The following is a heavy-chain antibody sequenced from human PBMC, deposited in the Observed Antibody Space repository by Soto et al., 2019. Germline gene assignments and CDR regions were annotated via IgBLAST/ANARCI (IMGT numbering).Heavy chain of an antibody. CDR3: ASCSGYDSSSYYYYGMDV. V-gene: IGHV1-69*13. Sequence: GASVKFSCKASGGTFSSYAISWVRQAPGQGLEWMGGIIPIFGTANYAQKFQGRVTITADESTSTAYMELSSLRSEDTAVYYCASCSGYDSSSYYYYGMDVWGQGTTVTVSS. J-gene: IGHJ6*02. CDR2: IIPIFGTA. CDR1: GGTFSSYA. D-gene: IGHD5-12*01.